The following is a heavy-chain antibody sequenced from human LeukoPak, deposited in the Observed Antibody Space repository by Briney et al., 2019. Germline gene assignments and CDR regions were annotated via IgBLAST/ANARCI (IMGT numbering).Heavy chain of an antibody. CDR1: GYTFTSYD. CDR3: ARVPREIASI. Sequence: GASVKVLCKASGYTFTSYDINWVRQATGQGLEWMGYINPASGNTGYAQKCQGRVTMTTDTSTSTAYMGLSSLRSEDTAVYYCARVPREIASIWGQGAMVTVSS. V-gene: IGHV1-8*01. CDR2: INPASGNT. J-gene: IGHJ3*02. D-gene: IGHD3-16*02.